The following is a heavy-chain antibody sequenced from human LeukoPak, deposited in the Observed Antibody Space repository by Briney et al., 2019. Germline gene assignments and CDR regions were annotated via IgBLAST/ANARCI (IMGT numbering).Heavy chain of an antibody. CDR3: AREIPAAGTVAFDY. CDR2: ISAYNGNT. CDR1: GYTFTSYG. D-gene: IGHD6-13*01. Sequence: ASVKVSCKASGYTFTSYGISWVRQAPGQGLEWMGWISAYNGNTNYAQKLQDRVTMTTDTSTSTAYMELRSLRSDDTAVYYCAREIPAAGTVAFDYWGQETLVTVSS. J-gene: IGHJ4*02. V-gene: IGHV1-18*01.